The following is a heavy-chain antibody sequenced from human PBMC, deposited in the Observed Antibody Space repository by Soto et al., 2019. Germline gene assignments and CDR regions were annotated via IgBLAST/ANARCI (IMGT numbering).Heavy chain of an antibody. V-gene: IGHV1-69*02. CDR3: ARPSGSYHDAFDI. Sequence: SVKVSCKASGGTFSSYTISWVRQAPGQGLEWMGRIIPILGIANYAQKFQGRVTITADKSTSTAYMELSSLRSEDTAVYYCARPSGSYHDAFDIWGQGTMVTV. D-gene: IGHD1-26*01. J-gene: IGHJ3*02. CDR2: IIPILGIA. CDR1: GGTFSSYT.